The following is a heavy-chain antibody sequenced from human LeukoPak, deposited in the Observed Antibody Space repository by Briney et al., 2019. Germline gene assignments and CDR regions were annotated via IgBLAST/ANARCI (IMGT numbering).Heavy chain of an antibody. D-gene: IGHD3-22*01. CDR3: ARDRGDSSVLHYFDY. V-gene: IGHV3-66*02. J-gene: IGHJ4*02. CDR1: GFTVEAHF. Sequence: PGGSLRLSCAASGFTVEAHFMSWVRQAPGKGLEWVSVLYHGDRTHYADSVKGRFTISRDSSKNTLYLQMKSLRAEDTAVYYCARDRGDSSVLHYFDYWGQGTLVTVSS. CDR2: LYHGDRT.